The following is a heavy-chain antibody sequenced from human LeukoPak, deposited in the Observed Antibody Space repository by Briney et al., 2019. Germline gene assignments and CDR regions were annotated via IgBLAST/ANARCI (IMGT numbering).Heavy chain of an antibody. CDR1: GGPISTHY. D-gene: IGHD3-10*01. V-gene: IGHV4-59*11. Sequence: PSETLSLTCIVSGGPISTHYWSWSRQPPGKGLEWIGYNDYSGSTNYNPSLKSRVTISVDTSKNQFSLKLKSVTAADTAVYYCARGATFRGTHYMDVWGKGTTVTVSS. CDR2: NDYSGST. J-gene: IGHJ6*03. CDR3: ARGATFRGTHYMDV.